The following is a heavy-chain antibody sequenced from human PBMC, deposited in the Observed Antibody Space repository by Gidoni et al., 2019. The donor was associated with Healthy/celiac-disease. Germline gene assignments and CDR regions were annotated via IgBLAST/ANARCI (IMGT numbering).Heavy chain of an antibody. CDR2: IYTSGST. J-gene: IGHJ4*02. CDR3: ARGSGYCTGGVCYTAVFDY. Sequence: ICTVSGGSISSGSYYWSWIRQPAGKGLEWIGRIYTSGSTNYNPSLKSRVTMSVDTSKNQFSLKLSSVTAADTAVYYCARGSGYCTGGVCYTAVFDYWGQGTLVTVSS. D-gene: IGHD2-8*02. CDR1: GGSISSGSYY. V-gene: IGHV4-61*02.